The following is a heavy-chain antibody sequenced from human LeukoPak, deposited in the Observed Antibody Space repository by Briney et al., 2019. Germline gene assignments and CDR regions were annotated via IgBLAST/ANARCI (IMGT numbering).Heavy chain of an antibody. V-gene: IGHV3-64*02. CDR1: GFILSDYA. D-gene: IGHD1-26*01. J-gene: IGHJ4*02. Sequence: GGFLRLSCAASGFILSDYAIHWVRQGPGKGLEYVAAISSNGAKTFYAEPVKGRFTISRDNSDNTVDLQMDSLRVEDMGVYYCARGRGGSYDSWGQGILVTVSS. CDR2: ISSNGAKT. CDR3: ARGRGGSYDS.